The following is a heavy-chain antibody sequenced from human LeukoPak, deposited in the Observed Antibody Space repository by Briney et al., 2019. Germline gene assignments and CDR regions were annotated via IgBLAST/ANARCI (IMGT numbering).Heavy chain of an antibody. CDR2: ISYDGGNI. D-gene: IGHD3-10*01. CDR1: GFIFSSYG. V-gene: IGHV3-30*03. Sequence: GGSLRLSCAASGFIFSSYGMHWVRQAPGKGLEWVAVISYDGGNISYTDSVKGRFTISRDNSKNTLYLQMNSLRAEDTAVYYCATALYGSGSYYKAYMDVWGKGTTVTISS. CDR3: ATALYGSGSYYKAYMDV. J-gene: IGHJ6*03.